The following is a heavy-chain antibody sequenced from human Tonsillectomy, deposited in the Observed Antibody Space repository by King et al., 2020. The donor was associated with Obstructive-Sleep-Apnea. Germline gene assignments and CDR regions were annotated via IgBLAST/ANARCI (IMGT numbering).Heavy chain of an antibody. V-gene: IGHV3-15*01. D-gene: IGHD4-23*01. Sequence: VQLVESGGGLVKPGGSFRLSGAASGFILVNAGMNGSGKPQGKGRKGLGRIKRKTDGGTTDYAAPVKGRFTISRDDSKNTLYLQMNSLKTEDTAVYYCSTEDYGGFFDYWGQGTLVTVSS. CDR3: STEDYGGFFDY. CDR1: GFILVNAG. J-gene: IGHJ4*02. CDR2: IKRKTDGGTT.